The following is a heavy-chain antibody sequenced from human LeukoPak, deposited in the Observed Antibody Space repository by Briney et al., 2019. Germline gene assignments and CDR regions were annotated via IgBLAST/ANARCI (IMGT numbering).Heavy chain of an antibody. V-gene: IGHV1-18*01. Sequence: ASVKVSCKASGYTFTSYGISWVRQAPGQGLEWMGWISAYNGNTNYAQKLQGRVTMTRNTSISTAYMELSSLRSEDTAVYYCARGPYGDYFDYWGQGTLVTVSS. CDR1: GYTFTSYG. J-gene: IGHJ4*02. D-gene: IGHD4-17*01. CDR3: ARGPYGDYFDY. CDR2: ISAYNGNT.